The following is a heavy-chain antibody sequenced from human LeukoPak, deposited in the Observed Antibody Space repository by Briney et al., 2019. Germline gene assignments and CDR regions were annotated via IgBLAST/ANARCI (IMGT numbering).Heavy chain of an antibody. CDR2: IYTSGST. D-gene: IGHD3-3*01. CDR1: GGSISSGSYY. J-gene: IGHJ6*03. Sequence: PSQTLSLTCTVSGGSISSGSYYWSWIRQPAGKGLEWIGRIYTSGSTNYNPSLKSRVTISVDTSKNQFSLKLSSVTAADTAVYYCARRFSWSSPTYYYYMDVWGKGTTVTVSS. CDR3: ARRFSWSSPTYYYYMDV. V-gene: IGHV4-61*02.